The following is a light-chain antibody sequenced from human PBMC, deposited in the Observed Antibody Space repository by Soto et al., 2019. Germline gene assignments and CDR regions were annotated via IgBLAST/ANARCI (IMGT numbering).Light chain of an antibody. J-gene: IGKJ1*01. CDR3: QQYDKGPTWT. CDR2: GAS. Sequence: IGLTQSPCTLSLSPGERPTLSCRASQSVSSRYLAWYQQKPGQAPRLLIYGASSRAPSIPARFSGSGSGTDFTLTISSLQSEDFAVYYCQQYDKGPTWTFGQVTKVDI. V-gene: IGKV3-20*01. CDR1: QSVSSRY.